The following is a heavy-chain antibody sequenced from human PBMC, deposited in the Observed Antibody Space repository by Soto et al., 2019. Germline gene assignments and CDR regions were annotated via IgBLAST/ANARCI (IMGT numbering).Heavy chain of an antibody. D-gene: IGHD6-13*01. J-gene: IGHJ2*01. Sequence: EVQLLESGGGLVQPGGSLRLSCAASGFTFSANSMTWVRQSPGKGLEWVSALTATSGRAYYADSVKGRFTISRDNSKNSLYLQMNILRADDTAVYYCGKDRTGPEAGTYDLDVWGRGTLVTVSS. V-gene: IGHV3-23*01. CDR1: GFTFSANS. CDR2: LTATSGRA. CDR3: GKDRTGPEAGTYDLDV.